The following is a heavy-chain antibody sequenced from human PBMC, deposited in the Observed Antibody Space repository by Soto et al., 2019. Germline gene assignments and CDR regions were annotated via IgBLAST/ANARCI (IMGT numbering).Heavy chain of an antibody. J-gene: IGHJ6*02. CDR3: ARVRGSYYYAIDV. CDR2: IRSSGST. D-gene: IGHD3-10*01. CDR1: GGSVSSGSYY. Sequence: SETLSLTCTVSGGSVSSGSYYWTWTRQPPGKGLEWIGYIRSSGSTEYNPSLKSRVTISIDTSKNQFSLNLRSLTAADAAVYYCARVRGSYYYAIDVWGQGTTVTVSS. V-gene: IGHV4-61*01.